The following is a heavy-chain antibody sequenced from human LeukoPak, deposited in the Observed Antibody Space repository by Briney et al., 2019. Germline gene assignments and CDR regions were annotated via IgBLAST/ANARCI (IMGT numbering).Heavy chain of an antibody. J-gene: IGHJ4*02. D-gene: IGHD6-13*01. CDR3: ARGSLSSSWPHFDY. CDR1: GGSFSGYY. CDR2: INHSGST. V-gene: IGHV4-34*01. Sequence: SETLSLTCAVYGGSFSGYYWSWIRQPPGKGLEWTGEINHSGSTNYNPSLESRVTISVDTSKNQFSLKLSSVTAADTAVYYCARGSLSSSWPHFDYWGQGTLVTVSS.